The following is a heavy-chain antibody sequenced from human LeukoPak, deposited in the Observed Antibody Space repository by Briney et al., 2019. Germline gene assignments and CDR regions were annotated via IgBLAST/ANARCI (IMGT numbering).Heavy chain of an antibody. Sequence: ASVKVSCKASGYTFTSYDINWVRQATADGVEWMGWMSPNSGNTGYAQKSQGRVTMTRNTSMGTAYMELSSLRSEDTAVYYCARVTGGSGSSPFDYWGQGTLVTVSS. V-gene: IGHV1-8*01. CDR3: ARVTGGSGSSPFDY. J-gene: IGHJ4*02. D-gene: IGHD3-10*01. CDR2: MSPNSGNT. CDR1: GYTFTSYD.